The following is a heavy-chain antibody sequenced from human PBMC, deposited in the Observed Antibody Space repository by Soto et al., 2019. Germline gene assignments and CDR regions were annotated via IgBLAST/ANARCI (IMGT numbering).Heavy chain of an antibody. CDR1: GFTFSSYS. Sequence: EVQLVESGGGLVKPGGSLRLSCAASGFTFSSYSMNWVRQAPGKGLEWVSSISSSSSYIYYADSVKGRFTISRDNAKNSLYLQMNSLRAEDTAVYYCARGPELGIRGYFDYWGQGTLVTVSS. V-gene: IGHV3-21*01. CDR3: ARGPELGIRGYFDY. J-gene: IGHJ4*02. D-gene: IGHD7-27*01. CDR2: ISSSSSYI.